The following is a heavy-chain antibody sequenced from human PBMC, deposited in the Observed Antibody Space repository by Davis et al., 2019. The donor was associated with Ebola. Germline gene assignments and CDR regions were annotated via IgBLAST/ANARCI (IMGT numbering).Heavy chain of an antibody. D-gene: IGHD4-17*01. CDR3: AREGYGDYFFDS. V-gene: IGHV3-21*01. J-gene: IGHJ4*02. Sequence: GGSLRLSCAASGFTFSSYWMSWVRQAPGKGLEWVSSISSSSNYIYYADSVKGRFTISRDYANNTLYLQMNSLRAEDTAVYYCAREGYGDYFFDSWGQGTLVTVSS. CDR2: ISSSSNYI. CDR1: GFTFSSYW.